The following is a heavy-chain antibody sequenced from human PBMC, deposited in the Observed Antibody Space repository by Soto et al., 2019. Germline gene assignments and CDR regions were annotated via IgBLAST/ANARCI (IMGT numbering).Heavy chain of an antibody. CDR1: GYRFTSYW. V-gene: IGHV5-51*01. CDR3: ARATQARGAFPFDF. Sequence: GESLKISCHGSGYRFTSYWIGWVRQMPGKGLEWMGIIYPGDSDTRYSPSFQGQVTISADKSINTAYLQWSSVKASETAIFYCARATQARGAFPFDFWGQGTLVTVYS. D-gene: IGHD3-16*01. J-gene: IGHJ4*02. CDR2: IYPGDSDT.